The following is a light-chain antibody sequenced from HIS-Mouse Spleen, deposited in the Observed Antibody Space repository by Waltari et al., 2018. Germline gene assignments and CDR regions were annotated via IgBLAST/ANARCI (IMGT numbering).Light chain of an antibody. Sequence: AIQLTQSPSSLSASAGDRVTTTCRASKGISSALAWYQQKPGKAPKLLIYDASSLESGVPSRFSGSGSGTDFTLTISSLQPKDFATYYCQQFNSYPTFGGGTKVEIK. CDR3: QQFNSYPT. J-gene: IGKJ4*01. CDR2: DAS. V-gene: IGKV1-13*02. CDR1: KGISSA.